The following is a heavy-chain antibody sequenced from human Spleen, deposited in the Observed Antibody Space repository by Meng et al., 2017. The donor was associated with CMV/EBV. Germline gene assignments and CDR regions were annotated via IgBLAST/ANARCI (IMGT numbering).Heavy chain of an antibody. V-gene: IGHV1-69*01. D-gene: IGHD5-18*01. CDR3: ARQYSYGYAPFDY. CDR1: GGTFSSYA. J-gene: IGHJ4*02. Sequence: VQLVQAGAEGKRPGSSVKVSCKASGGTFSSYAISWVRQAPGQGLEWMGGIIPIFGTANYAQKFQGRVTITADESTSTAYMELSSLRSEDTAVYYCARQYSYGYAPFDYWGQGTLVTVSS. CDR2: IIPIFGTA.